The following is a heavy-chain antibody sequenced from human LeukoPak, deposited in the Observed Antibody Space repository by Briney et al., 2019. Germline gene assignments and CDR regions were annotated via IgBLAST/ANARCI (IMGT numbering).Heavy chain of an antibody. V-gene: IGHV3-23*01. CDR2: IYGSGDGT. CDR3: AKGHAPSGSYADY. D-gene: IGHD1-26*01. J-gene: IGHJ4*02. Sequence: PGGSLRLSCAASGFTFTNYAMTWVRQAPGKGLEWVSTIYGSGDGTYYADSVKGRFTISRDNSKNTLYVQMNRLRAEDTAVYYCAKGHAPSGSYADYWGQGTLVTVSS. CDR1: GFTFTNYA.